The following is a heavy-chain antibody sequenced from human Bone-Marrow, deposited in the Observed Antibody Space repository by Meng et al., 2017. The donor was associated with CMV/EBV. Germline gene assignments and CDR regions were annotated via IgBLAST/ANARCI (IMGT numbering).Heavy chain of an antibody. V-gene: IGHV4-31*03. CDR3: AASSAPTRAGFDF. Sequence: LRLSCSVSGGSISSGGYYWSWIRQHPGKGLEWIGYIYDSGSTYYNPSLKSRVTISVDTSKNQLSLKLSSVSAADTAVYYCAASSAPTRAGFDFWGQGTLVTVSS. J-gene: IGHJ4*02. D-gene: IGHD6-25*01. CDR1: GGSISSGGYY. CDR2: IYDSGST.